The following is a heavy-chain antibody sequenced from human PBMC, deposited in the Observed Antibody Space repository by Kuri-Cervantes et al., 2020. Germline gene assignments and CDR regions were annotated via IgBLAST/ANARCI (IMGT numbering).Heavy chain of an antibody. D-gene: IGHD1-26*01. CDR3: ARRHRWELLAGPFYDY. CDR2: IIPIFGTA. V-gene: IGHV1-69*13. CDR1: GGTFSSYA. Sequence: SVKVSCKASGGTFSSYAISWVRQAPGRGLEWMGGIIPIFGTANYAQKFQGRVTITADESTSTAYMELSSLRSEDTAVYYCARRHRWELLAGPFYDYWGQGTLVTVSS. J-gene: IGHJ4*02.